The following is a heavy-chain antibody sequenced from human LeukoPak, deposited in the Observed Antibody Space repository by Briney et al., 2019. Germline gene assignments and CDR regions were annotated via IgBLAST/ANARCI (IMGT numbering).Heavy chain of an antibody. J-gene: IGHJ6*03. CDR3: ARDKDYVRYYYMDV. D-gene: IGHD3-16*01. CDR2: FSYDGNNK. CDR1: GSIFSSYA. Sequence: SLRLSYAASGSIFSSYAMHWVRQAPGKGLERVAIFSYDGNNKYYADSVKGRCTISRDNSKNALYLQMNSLRAEDTAVYYCARDKDYVRYYYMDVWGKGTTVTVSS. V-gene: IGHV3-30*04.